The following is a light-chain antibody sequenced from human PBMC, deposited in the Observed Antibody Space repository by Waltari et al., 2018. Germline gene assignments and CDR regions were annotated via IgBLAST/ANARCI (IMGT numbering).Light chain of an antibody. CDR2: DAS. CDR3: QQYGSSPLT. Sequence: EIVLTQSPGTLSLSLGERATLSCRATQSVSSNYLAWYQQKPGQAPRLLIYDASNRATGIPDRFSGSGSGTDFTLTISRLEPEDFAVYYCQQYGSSPLTFGGGTKVEIK. J-gene: IGKJ4*01. V-gene: IGKV3-20*01. CDR1: QSVSSNY.